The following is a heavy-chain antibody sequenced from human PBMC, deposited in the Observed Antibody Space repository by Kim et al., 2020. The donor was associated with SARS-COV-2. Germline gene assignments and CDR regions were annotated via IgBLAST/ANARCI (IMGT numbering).Heavy chain of an antibody. J-gene: IGHJ3*02. CDR3: ARDPCSSTSCYQGAFDI. D-gene: IGHD2-2*01. Sequence: GGSLRLSCAASGFTFSSYSMNWVRQAPGKGLEWVSYISSSSSTIYYADSVKGRFTISRDNAKNSLYLQMNSLRDEDTAVYYCARDPCSSTSCYQGAFDIWGQGTMVTVSS. V-gene: IGHV3-48*02. CDR1: GFTFSSYS. CDR2: ISSSSSTI.